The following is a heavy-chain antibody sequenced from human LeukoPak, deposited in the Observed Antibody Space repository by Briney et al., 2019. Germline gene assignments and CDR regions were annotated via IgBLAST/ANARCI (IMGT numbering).Heavy chain of an antibody. D-gene: IGHD3-9*01. CDR1: GFTFSSYA. J-gene: IGHJ4*02. CDR2: ISGSGGST. V-gene: IGHV3-23*01. CDR3: AKGKTVLRYFDWLLYKDY. Sequence: PGGSLRLSCAASGFTFSSYAMSWVRQAPGKGLEWVSAISGSGGSTYYADSVKGRFTISRENSKTTLYLQMNSLRAEDTAVYYCAKGKTVLRYFDWLLYKDYWGQGTLVTVSS.